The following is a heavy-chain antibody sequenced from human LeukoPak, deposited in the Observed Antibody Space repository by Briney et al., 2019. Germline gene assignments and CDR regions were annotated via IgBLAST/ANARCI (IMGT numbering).Heavy chain of an antibody. CDR3: ASPGYSYAQGYGY. V-gene: IGHV4-39*07. D-gene: IGHD5-18*01. CDR1: GDSISSGSYY. CDR2: INHSGST. Sequence: SETLSLTCTVSGDSISSGSYYWSWIRQPPGKGLEWIGEINHSGSTNYNPSLKSRVTISVDTSKNQFSLKLSSVTAADTAVYYCASPGYSYAQGYGYWGQGTLVTVSS. J-gene: IGHJ4*02.